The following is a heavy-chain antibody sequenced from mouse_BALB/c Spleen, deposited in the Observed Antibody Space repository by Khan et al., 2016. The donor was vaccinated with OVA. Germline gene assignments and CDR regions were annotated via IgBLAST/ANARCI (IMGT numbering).Heavy chain of an antibody. CDR3: ARAYYRYDERVAS. Sequence: EVELVESGGGLVKPGGSLKLSCSASGFTFSDYYMYWVRQTPERRLECVATISEGGLFTYYPDSVKGRFTISRDNAKNILYLQMTSLKSEDTAMYCCARAYYRYDERVASWGQGTLVTVSA. V-gene: IGHV5-4*02. CDR2: ISEGGLFT. J-gene: IGHJ3*01. CDR1: GFTFSDYY. D-gene: IGHD2-14*01.